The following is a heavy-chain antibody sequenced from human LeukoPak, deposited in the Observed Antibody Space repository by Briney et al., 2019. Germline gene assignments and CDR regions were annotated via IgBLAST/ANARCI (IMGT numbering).Heavy chain of an antibody. D-gene: IGHD4-11*01. CDR3: AAMTSVTTGDY. J-gene: IGHJ4*02. CDR2: IPYDGSDK. CDR1: GFPFSSYG. Sequence: GGSLRLSRAASGFPFSSYGMHWVRQAPGKGLEWVAFIPYDGSDKFYADSVKGRFTISRDNSKNTLYLQMNSLRAEDTAVYYCAAMTSVTTGDYWGQGTLVTVSS. V-gene: IGHV3-30*02.